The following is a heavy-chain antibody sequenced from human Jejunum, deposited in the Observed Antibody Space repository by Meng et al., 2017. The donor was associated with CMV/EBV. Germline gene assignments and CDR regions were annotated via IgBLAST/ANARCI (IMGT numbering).Heavy chain of an antibody. D-gene: IGHD3-3*01. Sequence: QVQLVQSGAEVKKPGASVKVSRKASRYTFTSYDINWVRQAPGQGLEWVGWSSTSNGNTHYAQKVQDRVTMTTDTSTSTAYMELRSLTSDDTAVYYCVRDFWSDFYAYWGQGTLVTVSS. CDR1: RYTFTSYD. J-gene: IGHJ4*02. V-gene: IGHV1-18*01. CDR3: VRDFWSDFYAY. CDR2: SSTSNGNT.